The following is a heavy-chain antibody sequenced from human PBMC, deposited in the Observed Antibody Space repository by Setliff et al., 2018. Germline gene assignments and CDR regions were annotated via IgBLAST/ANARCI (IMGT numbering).Heavy chain of an antibody. V-gene: IGHV4-59*11. D-gene: IGHD5-18*01. Sequence: SETLSLTCTVSPGSISRHYWSWFRQAPGKGLEWIGYRHDNGESDYNPSLGSRVTISLDTSKNQFSLMLTSVTAADTAIYYCAGRPQNTPMGPCDYWGQGTLVTVSS. CDR2: RHDNGES. CDR3: AGRPQNTPMGPCDY. J-gene: IGHJ4*02. CDR1: PGSISRHY.